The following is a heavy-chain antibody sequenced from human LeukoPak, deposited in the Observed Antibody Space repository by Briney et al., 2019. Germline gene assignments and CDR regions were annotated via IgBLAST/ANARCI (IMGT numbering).Heavy chain of an antibody. D-gene: IGHD2-15*01. CDR1: GFTFSSNW. J-gene: IGHJ4*02. V-gene: IGHV3-21*01. CDR3: ARENCSGGSCYLDY. Sequence: PGGSLRLSCAASGFTFSSNWMGWVRQAPGKGLEWVSSISSSSYIYYADSVKGRFTISRDNAKNSLYLQMNSLRAEDTAVYYCARENCSGGSCYLDYWGQGTLVTVSS. CDR2: ISSSSYI.